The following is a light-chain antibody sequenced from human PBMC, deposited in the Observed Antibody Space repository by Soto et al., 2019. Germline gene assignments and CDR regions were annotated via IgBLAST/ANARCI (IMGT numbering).Light chain of an antibody. CDR3: QQRSNWRLT. Sequence: ENLLTQSPATPSLSPGERATLSCRASQSVSSYLAWYQQKPGQAPRLLIYDASNRATGIPARFSGSGSGTDFTLTISSLEPEDFAVYYCQQRSNWRLTFGGGTKVDIK. J-gene: IGKJ4*01. CDR2: DAS. V-gene: IGKV3-11*01. CDR1: QSVSSY.